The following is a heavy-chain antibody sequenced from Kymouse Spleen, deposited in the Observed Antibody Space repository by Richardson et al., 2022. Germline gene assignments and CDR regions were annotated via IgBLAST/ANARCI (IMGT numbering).Heavy chain of an antibody. Sequence: QVQLVQSGAEVKKPGASVKVSCKASGYTFTGYYMHWVRQAPGQGLEWMGWINPNSGGTNYAQKFQGWVTMTRDTSISTAYMELSRLRSDDTAVYYCARDPTRSYSSSSYYYYYGMDVWGQGTTVTVSS. CDR2: INPNSGGT. CDR1: GYTFTGYY. D-gene: IGHD6-13*01. J-gene: IGHJ6*02. V-gene: IGHV1-2*04. CDR3: ARDPTRSYSSSSYYYYYGMDV.